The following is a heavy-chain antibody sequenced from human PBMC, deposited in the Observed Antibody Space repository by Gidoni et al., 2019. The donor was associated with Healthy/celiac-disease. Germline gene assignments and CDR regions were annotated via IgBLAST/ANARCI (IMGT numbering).Heavy chain of an antibody. Sequence: EVQLVESGGGLVKPGGSRRLPGAASGFTFSSYSMNWVGQAPGKGLEWVSSISSSSSYIYHADSVKGPFTISRDNAKNSLYLQMNSLRAEDTAVYYCARDGSVFWSGYPSELELAYYYYGMDVWGQGTTVTVSS. D-gene: IGHD3-3*01. CDR2: ISSSSSYI. J-gene: IGHJ6*02. V-gene: IGHV3-21*01. CDR3: ARDGSVFWSGYPSELELAYYYYGMDV. CDR1: GFTFSSYS.